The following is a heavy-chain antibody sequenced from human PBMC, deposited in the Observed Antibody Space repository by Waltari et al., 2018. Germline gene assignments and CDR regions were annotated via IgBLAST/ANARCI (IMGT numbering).Heavy chain of an antibody. D-gene: IGHD1-7*01. CDR3: ARVLTTGTVAFDI. CDR2: IYYSGVT. V-gene: IGHV4-38-2*01. Sequence: QVQLRESGPGLVKPSETLSLTCVISGDYLSSNLFWGWIRQSPEKGLEWIGNIYYSGVTYYSPFLKSRVFISIDTPRRQFSLKLTSVTAADTAVYYCARVLTTGTVAFDIWGQGTLVTVSS. J-gene: IGHJ3*02. CDR1: GDYLSSNLF.